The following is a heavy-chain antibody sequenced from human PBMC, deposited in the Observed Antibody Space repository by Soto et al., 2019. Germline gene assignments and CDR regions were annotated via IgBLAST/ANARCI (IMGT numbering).Heavy chain of an antibody. CDR2: IDTNGSYT. CDR1: GYSFTSYW. Sequence: PGESLKISCKGSGYSFTSYWISWVRQMPGKGLEWMGRIDTNGSYTNYSPSLQGQVTISADKSISTASLQWSSVKASDTAVYYCAARGIYYDSSGYYPYWGQGTPVTVSS. J-gene: IGHJ4*02. D-gene: IGHD3-22*01. V-gene: IGHV5-10-1*01. CDR3: AARGIYYDSSGYYPY.